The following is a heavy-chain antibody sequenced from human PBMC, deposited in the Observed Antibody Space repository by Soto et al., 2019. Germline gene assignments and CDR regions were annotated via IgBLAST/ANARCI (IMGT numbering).Heavy chain of an antibody. Sequence: GGSLRLSCAASGFTFSSYAMSWVRQAPGKGLECVSTISGSGGTTYYADSVKGRFTISRDNSKNTPYLQMNSLRAEDTAVYYCAKFRSTTIFDLVSLFDYWGQGTLVTVSS. D-gene: IGHD3-3*01. CDR3: AKFRSTTIFDLVSLFDY. CDR1: GFTFSSYA. J-gene: IGHJ4*02. CDR2: ISGSGGTT. V-gene: IGHV3-23*01.